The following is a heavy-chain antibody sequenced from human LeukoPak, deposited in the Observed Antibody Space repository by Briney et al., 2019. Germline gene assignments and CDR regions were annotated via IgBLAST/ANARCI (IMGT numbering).Heavy chain of an antibody. D-gene: IGHD2-2*01. V-gene: IGHV4-39*01. CDR2: IYYSGST. CDR3: ARRGIYCSSTSCFYYYYYMDV. Sequence: SETLSLTCTVSGGSISSSSYYWGWIRQPPGKGLEWIGSIYYSGSTYYNPSLKSRVTISVDTSKNQFSLKLSSVTAADTPVYYCARRGIYCSSTSCFYYYYYMDVWGKGTTVNVSS. CDR1: GGSISSSSYY. J-gene: IGHJ6*03.